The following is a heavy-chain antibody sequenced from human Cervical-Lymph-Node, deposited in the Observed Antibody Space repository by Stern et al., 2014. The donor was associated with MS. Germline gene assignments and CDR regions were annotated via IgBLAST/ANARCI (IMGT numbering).Heavy chain of an antibody. CDR3: ARGSDWNDDFDY. CDR1: GGSISSGSYY. V-gene: IGHV4-61*02. CDR2: IYTRGST. D-gene: IGHD1-1*01. J-gene: IGHJ4*02. Sequence: QVQLQESGPGLVKPSQTLSLTCTVSGGSISSGSYYWSWIRQPAGKGLEWIGRIYTRGSTNYPPPPKSRVTISGDPPKTQSPRRRGSGTAADTAVYYCARGSDWNDDFDYWGQGTLVTVSS.